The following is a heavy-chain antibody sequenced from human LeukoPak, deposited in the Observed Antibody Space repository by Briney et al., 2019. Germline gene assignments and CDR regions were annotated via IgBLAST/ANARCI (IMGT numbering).Heavy chain of an antibody. CDR2: ISYDGSNK. CDR3: ARDLGIAAAGTLDY. Sequence: PGRSLRLSCAASGFTFSSYAMHWVRQAPGKGLEWVAVISYDGSNKYYADSVKGRFTISRDNSKNTLYLQMNSLRAEDTAVYYCARDLGIAAAGTLDYWGQGTLVTVSS. CDR1: GFTFSSYA. V-gene: IGHV3-30-3*01. J-gene: IGHJ4*02. D-gene: IGHD6-13*01.